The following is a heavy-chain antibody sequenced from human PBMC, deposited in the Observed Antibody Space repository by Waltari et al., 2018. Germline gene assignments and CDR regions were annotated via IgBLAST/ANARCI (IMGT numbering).Heavy chain of an antibody. V-gene: IGHV3-74*01. J-gene: IGHJ4*02. D-gene: IGHD5-18*01. CDR2: INGDGSSI. CDR1: GCSVSANW. Sequence: EVHLGEAGGNIVQPGGSLRLTWPASGCSVSANWMPWVRQVPGEGLLWVSRINGDGSSIRYSDSVKGRFTISRDNTRNTLYLQMNSLRVEDTAVYYCARKGGRGYTYGPFYYDSWGQGTQVTVSS. CDR3: ARKGGRGYTYGPFYYDS.